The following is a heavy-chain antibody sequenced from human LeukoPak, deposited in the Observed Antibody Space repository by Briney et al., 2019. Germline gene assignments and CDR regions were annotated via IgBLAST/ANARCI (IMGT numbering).Heavy chain of an antibody. Sequence: SVKVSCKASGYTFTSYDINWVRQAPGQGLEWMGGIIPIFGTANYAQKFQGRVTITTDESTSTAYMELSSLRSEDTAVYYCARAYSSSWYRIDAFDIWGQGTMVTVSS. D-gene: IGHD6-13*01. CDR2: IIPIFGTA. J-gene: IGHJ3*02. V-gene: IGHV1-69*05. CDR3: ARAYSSSWYRIDAFDI. CDR1: GYTFTSYD.